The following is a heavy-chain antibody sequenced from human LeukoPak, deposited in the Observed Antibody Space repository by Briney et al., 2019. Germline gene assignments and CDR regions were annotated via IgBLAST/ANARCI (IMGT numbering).Heavy chain of an antibody. D-gene: IGHD5-18*01. Sequence: PSQTLSLTCTVSGGSISSGDYYWSWIRQPPGKGLEWIGYIYYSGSTYYNPSLKSRVTISVDTSKNQFSLKLSSVTAADTAVYYCASGGADSYGLLAPLDYWGQGTLVTVSS. CDR3: ASGGADSYGLLAPLDY. CDR2: IYYSGST. J-gene: IGHJ4*02. V-gene: IGHV4-30-4*01. CDR1: GGSISSGDYY.